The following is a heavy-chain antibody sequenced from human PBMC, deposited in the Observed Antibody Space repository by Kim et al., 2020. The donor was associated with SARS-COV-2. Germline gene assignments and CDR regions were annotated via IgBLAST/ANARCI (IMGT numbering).Heavy chain of an antibody. Sequence: GGSLRLSCAASGFTFSIYYMIWVRQAPGKGLEWVSVLYTVGSTYYADSVKGRSTIFTDKSKNTLYIQLNSLKAVDTAVFYCWRNSHSRRWHNRNEMDVGG. D-gene: IGHD1-1*01. V-gene: IGHV3-53*01. CDR1: GFTFSIYY. J-gene: IGHJ6*01. CDR2: LYTVGST. CDR3: WRNSHSRRWHNRNEMDV.